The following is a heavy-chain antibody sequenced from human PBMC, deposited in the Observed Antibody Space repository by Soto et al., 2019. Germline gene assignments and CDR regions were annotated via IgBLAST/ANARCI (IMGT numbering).Heavy chain of an antibody. CDR2: IYPGDSDT. CDR3: ARLSGHCSSTSCSHQAHNWFDP. CDR1: GYSFTSYW. D-gene: IGHD2-2*03. J-gene: IGHJ5*02. Sequence: GESLKISCKGSGYSFTSYWIGWVRQMPGKGLEWMGIIYPGDSDTRYSLSFQGQVTISADKSISTAYLQWSSLKASDTAMYYCARLSGHCSSTSCSHQAHNWFDPWGQGTLVTVSS. V-gene: IGHV5-51*01.